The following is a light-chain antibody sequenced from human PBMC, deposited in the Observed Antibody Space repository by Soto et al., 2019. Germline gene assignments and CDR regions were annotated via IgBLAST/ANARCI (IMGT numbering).Light chain of an antibody. Sequence: EIVMTQSPATLSVSPGERATLSCRASQSVSSNLAWYQQKAGQAPRLLIYGASTRATGIPARFSGSRSGTEFTLTISSLQSEDSAVYYCQQYNNWPLTFGGGTKVEIK. J-gene: IGKJ4*01. CDR3: QQYNNWPLT. CDR1: QSVSSN. CDR2: GAS. V-gene: IGKV3-15*01.